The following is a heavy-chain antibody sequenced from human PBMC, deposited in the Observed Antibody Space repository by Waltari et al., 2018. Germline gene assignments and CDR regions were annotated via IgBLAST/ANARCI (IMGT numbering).Heavy chain of an antibody. V-gene: IGHV4-34*01. J-gene: IGHJ4*02. CDR1: GGSFSGYY. CDR3: ARAWGVRGVIGRRRGGQTDY. Sequence: QVQLQQWGAGLLKPSETLSLTCAVYGGSFSGYYWSWIRQPPGKGLEWIGEINLSGSTNCNPSLKSRVTIAVDTSKNQFSLKLSSVTAADTAVYYCARAWGVRGVIGRRRGGQTDYWGQGTLVTVSS. CDR2: INLSGST. D-gene: IGHD3-10*01.